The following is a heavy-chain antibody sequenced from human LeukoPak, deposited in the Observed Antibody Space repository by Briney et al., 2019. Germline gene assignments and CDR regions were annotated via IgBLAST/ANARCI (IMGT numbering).Heavy chain of an antibody. J-gene: IGHJ4*02. CDR1: GGSFSGYY. CDR2: INHSGST. V-gene: IGHV4-34*01. CDR3: ARDDYGGKRSLDY. Sequence: PSETLSLTCAVYGGSFSGYYWSWIRQPPGKGLEWIGEINHSGSTNYNPSLKSRVTISVDTSKNQLSLKLSSVTAADTAVYYCARDDYGGKRSLDYWGQGTLVTVSS. D-gene: IGHD4-23*01.